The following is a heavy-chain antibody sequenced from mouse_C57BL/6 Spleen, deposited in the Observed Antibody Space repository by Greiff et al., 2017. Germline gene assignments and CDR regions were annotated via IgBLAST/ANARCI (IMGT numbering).Heavy chain of an antibody. CDR3: GRYPSFDV. J-gene: IGHJ1*03. CDR1: GFTFTDYY. CDR2: IRNKANGYTT. V-gene: IGHV7-3*01. Sequence: DVQLVESGGGLVQPGGSLSLSCAASGFTFTDYYMSWVRQPPGKALEWLGFIRNKANGYTTEYSASVKGRFTISRDNSQSILYLQMNAQGAENSATYYGGRYPSFDVWGTGTTVTVSS.